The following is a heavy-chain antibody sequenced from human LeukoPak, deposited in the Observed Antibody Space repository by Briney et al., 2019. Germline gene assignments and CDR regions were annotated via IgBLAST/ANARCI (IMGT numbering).Heavy chain of an antibody. Sequence: SETLSLTCTVSGGSISSYYWSWIRQPPGKGLEWIGYIYTSGYTNYSPSLKSRVTISVDTSKNQFSLKLSSVTAADTAVYYCARRHYGDNFGYYYYYMDVWGKGTTVTVSS. CDR2: IYTSGYT. CDR3: ARRHYGDNFGYYYYYMDV. V-gene: IGHV4-4*09. D-gene: IGHD4-17*01. CDR1: GGSISSYY. J-gene: IGHJ6*03.